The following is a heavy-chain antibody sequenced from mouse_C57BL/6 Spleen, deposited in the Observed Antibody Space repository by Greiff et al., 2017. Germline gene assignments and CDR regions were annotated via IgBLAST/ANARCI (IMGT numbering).Heavy chain of an antibody. J-gene: IGHJ4*01. CDR1: GFTFSSYA. Sequence: EVQRVESGGGLVKPGGSLKLSCAASGFTFSSYAMSWVRQTPEKRLEWVATIGDGGSYTYYPDNVKGRFTISRDNAKNNLYLQMSHLKSEDTAMYYCARDTGTYAMDYWGQGTSVTVSS. CDR3: ARDTGTYAMDY. CDR2: IGDGGSYT. V-gene: IGHV5-4*01. D-gene: IGHD4-1*01.